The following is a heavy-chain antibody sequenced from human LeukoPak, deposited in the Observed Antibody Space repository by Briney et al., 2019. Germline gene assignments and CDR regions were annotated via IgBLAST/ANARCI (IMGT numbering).Heavy chain of an antibody. Sequence: GGSLRLSCAASGFTFSSYWMHWVRQAPGKGLVWVSRINSDGSSTSYADSVKGRFTISRDNAKNTLYLQMNSLRAEDTAVYYCAREAAAAGRELDAFDIWGQGTMVTVSS. V-gene: IGHV3-74*01. J-gene: IGHJ3*02. D-gene: IGHD6-13*01. CDR2: INSDGSST. CDR1: GFTFSSYW. CDR3: AREAAAAGRELDAFDI.